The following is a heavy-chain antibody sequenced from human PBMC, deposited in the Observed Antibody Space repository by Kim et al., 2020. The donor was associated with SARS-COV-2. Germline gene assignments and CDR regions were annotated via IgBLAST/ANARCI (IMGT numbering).Heavy chain of an antibody. CDR2: IYYSGST. Sequence: SETLSLTCTVSGGSISSSSYYWGWIRQPPGNGLEWIGSIYYSGSTYYNPSLKSRVTISVDTSKNQFSLKLSSVTAADTAVYYCAGLGYCSSGSCYYYYGMDVWGQGTTVTVSS. CDR1: GGSISSSSYY. CDR3: AGLGYCSSGSCYYYYGMDV. J-gene: IGHJ6*02. D-gene: IGHD2-15*01. V-gene: IGHV4-39*01.